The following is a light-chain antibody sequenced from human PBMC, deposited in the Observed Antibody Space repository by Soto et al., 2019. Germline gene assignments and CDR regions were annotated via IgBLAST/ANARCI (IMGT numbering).Light chain of an antibody. CDR3: PQYHNWPPQYT. CDR1: QTVASN. V-gene: IGKV3-15*01. J-gene: IGKJ2*01. CDR2: GAS. Sequence: EIVMTQSPAILSVSPGERATLSCRASQTVASNLAWYQQKPGQAPRLLIHGASTRATGVSARFSGSGSGTEFTLTISRLQSEDFAVYYCPQYHNWPPQYTFGQGTKLQIK.